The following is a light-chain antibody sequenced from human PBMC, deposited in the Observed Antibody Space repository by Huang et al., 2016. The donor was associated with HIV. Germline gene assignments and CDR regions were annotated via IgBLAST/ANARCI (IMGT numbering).Light chain of an antibody. J-gene: IGKJ4*01. Sequence: EIVLTQSPATLSFFPGQRVSLSCRASQNINTHLAWYQQRPGQPPRLPIYDAPSRVPGVAARFSGSGSGTDFTLTISSLESEDFATYYCQQRVNGLTFGGGTKV. CDR1: QNINTH. CDR3: QQRVNGLT. CDR2: DAP. V-gene: IGKV3-11*01.